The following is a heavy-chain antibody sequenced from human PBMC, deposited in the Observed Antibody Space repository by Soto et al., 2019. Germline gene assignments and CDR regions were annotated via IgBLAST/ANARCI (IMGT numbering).Heavy chain of an antibody. J-gene: IGHJ6*02. Sequence: SETLSLTCAVYGESFSGYYWSWIRQPPGKGLEWIGEINHSGSTNYNPSLKSRVTISVDTSKNQFSLKLSSVTAADTAEYYCERGMRIVGVNLSPLGYYGMDVWCQAITVTVS. V-gene: IGHV4-34*01. D-gene: IGHD1-26*01. CDR1: GESFSGYY. CDR2: INHSGST. CDR3: ERGMRIVGVNLSPLGYYGMDV.